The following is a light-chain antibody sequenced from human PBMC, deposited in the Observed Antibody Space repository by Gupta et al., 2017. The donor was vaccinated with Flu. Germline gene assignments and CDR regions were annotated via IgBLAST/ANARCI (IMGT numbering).Light chain of an antibody. CDR1: QNISLY. V-gene: IGKV1-5*03. CDR3: QQDNGYFLT. CDR2: KAS. Sequence: DIQMTQSPSTLSASVGDRITLTCRASQNISLYLAWFQQKPGKVPKLLIYKASDRGDGVPSRFSGSGSGTEFTLAISSLRPEDSATYYCQQDNGYFLTFGQGTKVEIK. J-gene: IGKJ1*01.